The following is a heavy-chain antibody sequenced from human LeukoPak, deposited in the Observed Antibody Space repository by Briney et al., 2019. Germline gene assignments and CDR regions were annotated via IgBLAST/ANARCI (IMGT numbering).Heavy chain of an antibody. V-gene: IGHV3-30-3*01. Sequence: AGGSLRLSCAASGFTFSSYAMHWVRQAPGKGLEWVAVISYDGSNKYYADSVKGRFTISRDNSKNTLYLQMNSLRAEDTAVYFCGRTLYDGSGYYQCPLNHWGQGTLVTVSS. J-gene: IGHJ5*02. CDR2: ISYDGSNK. CDR1: GFTFSSYA. CDR3: GRTLYDGSGYYQCPLNH. D-gene: IGHD3-22*01.